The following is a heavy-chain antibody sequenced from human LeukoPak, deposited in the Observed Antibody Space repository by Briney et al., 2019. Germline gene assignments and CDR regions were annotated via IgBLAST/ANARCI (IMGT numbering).Heavy chain of an antibody. CDR1: GGSISSYY. D-gene: IGHD6-13*01. CDR2: IYYSGST. CDR3: ARTSGYSSSWYFDY. V-gene: IGHV4-59*08. Sequence: SETLSLTCTVSGGSISSYYWSWIRQPPGKGLEWIRYIYYSGSTNYNPSLKSRVTISVDTSKNQFPLKLSSVTAADTAVYYCARTSGYSSSWYFDYWGQGTLVTVSS. J-gene: IGHJ4*02.